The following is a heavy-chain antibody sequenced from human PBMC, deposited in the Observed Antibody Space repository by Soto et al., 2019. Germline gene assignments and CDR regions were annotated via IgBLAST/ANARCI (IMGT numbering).Heavy chain of an antibody. CDR1: AFTFNNFP. CDR2: ITTTSTYK. J-gene: IGHJ6*02. CDR3: AREKCSSTSCNHGMDV. D-gene: IGHD2-2*01. V-gene: IGHV3-21*01. Sequence: GGSLRLSCVASAFTFNNFPMHWVRHAPGKGLQWLASITTTSTYKYYADSVKGRFSISRDNAKNSLYLELTNLRSEDTAVYYCAREKCSSTSCNHGMDVWGLGTTVTVSS.